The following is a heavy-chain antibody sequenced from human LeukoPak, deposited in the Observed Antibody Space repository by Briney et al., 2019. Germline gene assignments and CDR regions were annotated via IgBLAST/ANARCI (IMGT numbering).Heavy chain of an antibody. CDR1: GFTFSDYA. V-gene: IGHV3-30*02. CDR2: IQSNGNEK. D-gene: IGHD2-2*01. CDR3: ARGVTSWPQGPYHFDY. J-gene: IGHJ4*02. Sequence: PGGSLRLSCAVSGFTFSDYAMHWVRQAPGKGLEWVASIQSNGNEKYSSDSLKGRFTISRDNSKSTLYLQMNTVRPEDTAVFYCARGVTSWPQGPYHFDYWGQGILITVSS.